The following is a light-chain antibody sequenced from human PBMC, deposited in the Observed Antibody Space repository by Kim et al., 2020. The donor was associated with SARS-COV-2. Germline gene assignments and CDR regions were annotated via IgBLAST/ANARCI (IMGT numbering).Light chain of an antibody. CDR3: QQYSKWPYT. CDR1: QSVGKG. Sequence: DIVMTQSPATLSVSPGERATLSCRASQSVGKGLAWYQQIRGRAPRLLMYGAFTRATGVPARFSGSGSGTDFTLTISSLQSEDFAVYFCQQYSKWPYTFGKGTKLEIK. CDR2: GAF. V-gene: IGKV3-15*01. J-gene: IGKJ2*01.